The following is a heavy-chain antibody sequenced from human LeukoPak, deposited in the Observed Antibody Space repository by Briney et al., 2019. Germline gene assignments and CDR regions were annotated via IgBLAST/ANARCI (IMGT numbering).Heavy chain of an antibody. CDR2: INPSGGST. CDR3: ARADYCSSTSCYLHY. J-gene: IGHJ4*02. Sequence: GASVKVSCKASAYTFTDYYIHWVRQAPGQGLEWMGIINPSGGSTSYAQKFQGRVTMTRDMSTSTVYMELSSLRSEDTAVYYCARADYCSSTSCYLHYWGQGTLVTVSS. V-gene: IGHV1-46*01. CDR1: AYTFTDYY. D-gene: IGHD2-2*01.